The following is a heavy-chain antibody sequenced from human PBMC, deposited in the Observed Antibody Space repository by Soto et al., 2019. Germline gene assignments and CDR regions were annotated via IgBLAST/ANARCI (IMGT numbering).Heavy chain of an antibody. V-gene: IGHV4-38-2*01. D-gene: IGHD3-10*01. CDR3: ARQGCGSCPNWFDS. CDR2: IYYSGKT. J-gene: IGHJ5*01. Sequence: PSETLSLTCAVSDYSITNGYFWGWIRQPPGKGLEWIGSIYYSGKTYYTPSLKSRVTMSVDTSRNRFSLKLNSVTAADTAVYFCARQGCGSCPNWFDSSGQGTLVPVSS. CDR1: DYSITNGYF.